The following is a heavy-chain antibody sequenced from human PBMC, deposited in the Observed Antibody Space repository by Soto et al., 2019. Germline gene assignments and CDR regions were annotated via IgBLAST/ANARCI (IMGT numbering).Heavy chain of an antibody. CDR2: INQDGTKK. CDR1: GFTFTTYW. CDR3: SRSLNA. D-gene: IGHD2-8*01. J-gene: IGHJ5*02. Sequence: VQLMESGGGLVQPGGSLRLSCAASGFTFTTYWMDWVRQTPGKGLEWVANINQDGTKKNYVGSVKGRFTISRDNAKNSLYLQMSSLTAEDSALYYCSRSLNAWGQGTLVTVSS. V-gene: IGHV3-7*01.